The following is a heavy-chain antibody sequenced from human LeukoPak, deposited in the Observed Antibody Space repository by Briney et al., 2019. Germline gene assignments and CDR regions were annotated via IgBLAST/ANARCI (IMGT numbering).Heavy chain of an antibody. V-gene: IGHV1-69*05. D-gene: IGHD3-10*01. CDR2: IIPIFGTA. CDR3: ARSVVTSPRTYGSGSRYWYFDL. J-gene: IGHJ2*01. Sequence: ASVKVSCKASGGTFSRYAISWVRQAPGQGLEWMGGIIPIFGTANYAQTFQGRVTITTDESTSTAYMELSSLRSEDTAVYYCARSVVTSPRTYGSGSRYWYFDLWGRGTLVTVSS. CDR1: GGTFSRYA.